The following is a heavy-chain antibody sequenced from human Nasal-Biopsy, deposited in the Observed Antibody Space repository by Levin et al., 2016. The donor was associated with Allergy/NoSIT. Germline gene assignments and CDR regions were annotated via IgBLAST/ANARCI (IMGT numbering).Heavy chain of an antibody. D-gene: IGHD5-12*01. J-gene: IGHJ3*02. CDR2: ISTSGNNT. CDR3: ARGHLVATIGTFDM. Sequence: GGSLRLSCSASGFTFSRYEFNWVRQAPGKGLEWISYISTSGNNTHLADSVKGRFTISRDNAKNSLYLQVNSLRVEDTGLYYCARGHLVATIGTFDMWGQGTMVTVLS. CDR1: GFTFSRYE. V-gene: IGHV3-48*03.